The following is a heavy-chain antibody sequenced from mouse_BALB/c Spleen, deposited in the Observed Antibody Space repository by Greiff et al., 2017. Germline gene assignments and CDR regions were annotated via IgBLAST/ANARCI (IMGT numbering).Heavy chain of an antibody. Sequence: EVKVVESGGGLVQPGGSLKLSCAASGFTFSSYGMSWVRQTPDKRLELVATINSNGGSTYYPDSVKGRFTISRDNAKNTLYLQMSSLKSEDTAMYYCAREGLRRGAWFAYWGQGTLVTVSA. J-gene: IGHJ3*01. CDR1: GFTFSSYG. V-gene: IGHV5-6-3*01. CDR3: AREGLRRGAWFAY. CDR2: INSNGGST. D-gene: IGHD2-4*01.